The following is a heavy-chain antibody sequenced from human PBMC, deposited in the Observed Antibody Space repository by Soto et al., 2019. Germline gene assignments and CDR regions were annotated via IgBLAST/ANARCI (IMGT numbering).Heavy chain of an antibody. J-gene: IGHJ4*02. CDR2: IWYDGNNK. D-gene: IGHD3-10*01. CDR1: GFTFNNYG. CDR3: ARERSGVRGVIRSPYFDY. Sequence: GGSLRLSCAASGFTFNNYGMHWIRQAPGKGLEWVAVIWYDGNNKSYADSVKGRFTISRDNSKNMLFLQMNSLRAEDTAVYYCARERSGVRGVIRSPYFDYWGQGTLVTVSS. V-gene: IGHV3-33*01.